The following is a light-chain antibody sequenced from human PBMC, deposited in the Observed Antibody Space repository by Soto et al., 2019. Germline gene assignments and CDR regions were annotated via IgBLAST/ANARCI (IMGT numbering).Light chain of an antibody. CDR3: QHYGSSPYT. Sequence: EIVLTQSPATLSLSPGERATLSCGASQSVSSSYLAWYQQKPGLAPRLLIYDASSRAPGIPDRFSGSGSGTDFTLTISRLEPEDLPVYYCQHYGSSPYTFGQAPKLEIK. CDR2: DAS. J-gene: IGKJ2*01. CDR1: QSVSSSY. V-gene: IGKV3D-20*01.